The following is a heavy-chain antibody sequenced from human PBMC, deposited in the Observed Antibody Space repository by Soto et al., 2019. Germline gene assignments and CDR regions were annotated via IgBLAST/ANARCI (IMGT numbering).Heavy chain of an antibody. D-gene: IGHD3-22*01. Sequence: GGSLRLSCAASGFTFNRYSMNWVRQAPGKGLEWVSYISSSSSTIYYADSVKGRFTISRDNAKNSLYLQMNSLRAEDTAVYYCARIMDYYDSSGYRYFDYWGQGT. CDR3: ARIMDYYDSSGYRYFDY. CDR2: ISSSSSTI. V-gene: IGHV3-48*01. J-gene: IGHJ4*02. CDR1: GFTFNRYS.